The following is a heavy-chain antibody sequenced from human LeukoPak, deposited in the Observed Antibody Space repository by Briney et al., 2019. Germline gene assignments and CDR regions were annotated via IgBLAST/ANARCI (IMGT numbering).Heavy chain of an antibody. CDR2: FDPEDNET. CDR3: ATDLGYLSSTVTTSVKDY. J-gene: IGHJ4*02. Sequence: GASVKVSCKVSGYTLTELSMHWVRQAPGKGLEWMGGFDPEDNETIYAQKFQGRVTMTEDTSTDTAYMELSSLRSEDTAVYYCATDLGYLSSTVTTSVKDYWGQGTLVTVSS. V-gene: IGHV1-24*01. CDR1: GYTLTELS. D-gene: IGHD4-17*01.